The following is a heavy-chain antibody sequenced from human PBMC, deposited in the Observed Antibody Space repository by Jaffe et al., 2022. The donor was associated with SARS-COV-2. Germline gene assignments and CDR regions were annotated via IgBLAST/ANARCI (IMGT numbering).Heavy chain of an antibody. CDR2: IDTSGSAI. Sequence: QVLLVESGGGLVKPGGSLRLSCAASGFTFSDYYMSWVRQTPGKGLEWVSYIDTSGSAIYYADSVKGRFTISRDNAKNSFYLQMNSLSADDTAIYYCARGHFGMDVWGQGTTVIVSS. J-gene: IGHJ6*02. D-gene: IGHD3-3*02. V-gene: IGHV3-11*01. CDR3: ARGHFGMDV. CDR1: GFTFSDYY.